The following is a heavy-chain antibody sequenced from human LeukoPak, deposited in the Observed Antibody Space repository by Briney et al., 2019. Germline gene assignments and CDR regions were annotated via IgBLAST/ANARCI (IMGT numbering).Heavy chain of an antibody. CDR2: SDRDGGVR. D-gene: IGHD3-3*01. J-gene: IGHJ4*02. V-gene: IGHV3-74*01. CDR3: VASRWSGALDF. CDR1: SIRFADHW. Sequence: GGSLRLSCVGSSIRFADHWMLWVRQVPGEPPAWVARSDRDGGVRECADSVKGRFTIPRDNARNTIHLEMNRLKVEDTAIYYCVASRWSGALDFWGQGSLVTVSS.